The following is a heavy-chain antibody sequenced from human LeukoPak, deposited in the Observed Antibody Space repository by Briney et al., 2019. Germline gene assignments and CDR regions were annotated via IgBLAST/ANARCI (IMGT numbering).Heavy chain of an antibody. D-gene: IGHD3-10*01. CDR3: AGTYYYGSGSYYRGNYFDY. Sequence: PGGSLRLSCAASGFTFSSYWMSWVRQAPGKGLEWVANIKQDGSEKYYVDSVKGRFTISRDNAKNSLYLQMNSLRAEDTAVYYCAGTYYYGSGSYYRGNYFDYWGQGTLVTVSS. CDR1: GFTFSSYW. J-gene: IGHJ4*02. V-gene: IGHV3-7*01. CDR2: IKQDGSEK.